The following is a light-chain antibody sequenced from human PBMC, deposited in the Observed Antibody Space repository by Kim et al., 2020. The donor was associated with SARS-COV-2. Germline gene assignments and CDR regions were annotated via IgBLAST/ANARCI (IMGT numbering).Light chain of an antibody. CDR2: RNN. CDR1: SPNIGSNY. J-gene: IGLJ3*02. Sequence: PGPRRTIFCSGSSPNIGSNYVSWYHQLPGTAPKLLIYRNNQRPSGVPDRFSGSKSGTSASLAISGLRSEDEADYYCAAWDDSFWVFGGGTQLTVL. CDR3: AAWDDSFWV. V-gene: IGLV1-47*01.